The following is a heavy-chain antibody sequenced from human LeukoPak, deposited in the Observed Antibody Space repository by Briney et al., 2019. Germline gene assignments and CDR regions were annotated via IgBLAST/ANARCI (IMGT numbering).Heavy chain of an antibody. V-gene: IGHV3-48*03. CDR1: GFTFSSYE. Sequence: PGGSLRLSCAASGFTFSSYEMNWVRQAPGKGLEWVSYISSSGSTIYYADSVKGRFTISRDNAKNSLYLQMNSLRAEDTAVYYCARDSRLEWDDILTGISDVWGKGTTVTVSS. J-gene: IGHJ6*04. D-gene: IGHD3-9*01. CDR3: ARDSRLEWDDILTGISDV. CDR2: ISSSGSTI.